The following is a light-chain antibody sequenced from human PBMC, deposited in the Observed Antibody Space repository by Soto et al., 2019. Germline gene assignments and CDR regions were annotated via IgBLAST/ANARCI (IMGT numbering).Light chain of an antibody. Sequence: EIVLTQSPGTLSLSPGERATLSCRASQSINNNYLAWYQQKRGQAPRLLIYGASSRATGIPDWFSGSGSGTDFTGTISRLEPEEFAVEYCPQYGGSPRTCGQGAKVEIE. V-gene: IGKV3-20*01. CDR2: GAS. J-gene: IGKJ1*01. CDR3: PQYGGSPRT. CDR1: QSINNNY.